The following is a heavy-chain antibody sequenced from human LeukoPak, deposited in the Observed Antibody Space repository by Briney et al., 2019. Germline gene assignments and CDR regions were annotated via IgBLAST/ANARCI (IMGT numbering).Heavy chain of an antibody. CDR1: GFTFSSYW. CDR3: ARGVGVRYPLDV. CDR2: INSDGSST. J-gene: IGHJ6*02. D-gene: IGHD3-9*01. Sequence: TGGSLRLSCAASGFTFSSYWMHWVRQAPGKGLVWVSRINSDGSSTSYADSVKGRFTISRDNAKNTLYLQMNRLRAEDTAVYYCARGVGVRYPLDVWGQGTTVTVSS. V-gene: IGHV3-74*01.